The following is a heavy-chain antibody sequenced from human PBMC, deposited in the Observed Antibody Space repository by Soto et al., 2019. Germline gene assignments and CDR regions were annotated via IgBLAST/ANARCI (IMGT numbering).Heavy chain of an antibody. D-gene: IGHD2-2*01. CDR3: ARDLSRVLGDGRTDY. CDR2: IYYSGST. J-gene: IGHJ4*02. CDR1: GGSISSGGYY. V-gene: IGHV4-31*03. Sequence: QVQLQESGPGLVKPSQTLSLTCTVSGGSISSGGYYWSWIRQHPGKGLEWIGYIYYSGSTNYNPSLKSRVTISVDKSKNQFSLKLSSVTAADTAVYYCARDLSRVLGDGRTDYWGQGTLVTVSS.